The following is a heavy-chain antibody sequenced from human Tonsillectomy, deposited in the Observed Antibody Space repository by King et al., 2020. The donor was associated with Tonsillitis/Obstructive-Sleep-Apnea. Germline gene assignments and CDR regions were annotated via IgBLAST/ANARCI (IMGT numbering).Heavy chain of an antibody. V-gene: IGHV5-51*01. CDR3: AMGVVPAAIPAPYYYYYYMDV. Sequence: QLVQSGAEVKKPGESLKISCKGSGYSFTSYWIGWVRQMPGKGLEWMGIIYPGDSDTRYSPSFQGQVTIPADKSISTAYLQWSSLKASDTAMYYCAMGVVPAAIPAPYYYYYYMDVWGKGTTVTVSS. CDR2: IYPGDSDT. J-gene: IGHJ6*03. CDR1: GYSFTSYW. D-gene: IGHD2-2*01.